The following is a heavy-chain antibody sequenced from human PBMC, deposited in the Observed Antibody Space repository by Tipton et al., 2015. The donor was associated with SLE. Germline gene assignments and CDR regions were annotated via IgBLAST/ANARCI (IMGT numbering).Heavy chain of an antibody. CDR1: GGSITSGSGW. J-gene: IGHJ4*02. CDR2: VYYRGRT. CDR3: ARRRGSSWYEDYFDY. D-gene: IGHD6-13*01. V-gene: IGHV4-39*07. Sequence: TLSLTCTVSGGSITSGSGWWGWIRQSPGKGLEWIGSVYYRGRTFYNLSLKSRVTMSVDTSKNQFSLKLSSVTAADTAVYYCARRRGSSWYEDYFDYWGQGTLVTVSS.